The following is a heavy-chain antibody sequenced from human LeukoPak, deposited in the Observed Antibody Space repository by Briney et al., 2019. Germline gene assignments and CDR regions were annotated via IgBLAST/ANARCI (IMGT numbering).Heavy chain of an antibody. CDR2: MNPNSGNT. D-gene: IGHD3-10*01. Sequence: ASVKVSCKASGYTFTSYDINWVRQATGQGLEWMGWMNPNSGNTGYAQKFQGRVTMTRNTSISTAYMELSSLRSEDTAVYYCARGITMVRGGGKKYYFDYWGQGTLVTVSS. J-gene: IGHJ4*02. CDR1: GYTFTSYD. V-gene: IGHV1-8*01. CDR3: ARGITMVRGGGKKYYFDY.